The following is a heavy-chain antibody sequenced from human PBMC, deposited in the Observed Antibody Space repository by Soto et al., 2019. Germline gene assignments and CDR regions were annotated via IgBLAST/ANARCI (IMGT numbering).Heavy chain of an antibody. CDR1: GFTFSSYA. Sequence: GGSLRLSCAASGFTFSSYAMHWVRQAPGKGLEWVAVISYDGSNKYYADSVKGRFTISRDNSKNTLYLQMNSLRAEDTAVYYCARDYYDSLSGYGMDVWGQGTTVTVSS. D-gene: IGHD3-22*01. V-gene: IGHV3-30-3*01. CDR3: ARDYYDSLSGYGMDV. CDR2: ISYDGSNK. J-gene: IGHJ6*02.